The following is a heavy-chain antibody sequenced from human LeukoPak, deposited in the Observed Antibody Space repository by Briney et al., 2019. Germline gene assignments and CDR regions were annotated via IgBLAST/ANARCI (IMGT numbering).Heavy chain of an antibody. J-gene: IGHJ4*02. V-gene: IGHV3-21*06. CDR2: TRSSSSYI. Sequence: PGGSLRLSCAASGFTFSAYNMNWVRQAPRKGLEWVSYTRSSSSYIYNADSVKGRFTISRDNANNSLFLQMNSLRAEDTAVYYCARSQDTMTSPFDYWGQGTLVTVSS. D-gene: IGHD3-22*01. CDR1: GFTFSAYN. CDR3: ARSQDTMTSPFDY.